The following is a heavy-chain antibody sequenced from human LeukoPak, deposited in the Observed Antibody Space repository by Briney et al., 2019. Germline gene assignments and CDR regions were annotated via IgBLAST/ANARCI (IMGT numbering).Heavy chain of an antibody. Sequence: ASVKVSCKVSGYTLTELSMHWVRQAPGKGLEWLGGFDPEDGETIYAQKFQGRVTMTEDTSTDTAYMELSSLRSEDTAVYYCATVMIVPPHNWFDPWGQGTLVTVSS. J-gene: IGHJ5*02. CDR2: FDPEDGET. CDR3: ATVMIVPPHNWFDP. D-gene: IGHD3-22*01. V-gene: IGHV1-24*01. CDR1: GYTLTELS.